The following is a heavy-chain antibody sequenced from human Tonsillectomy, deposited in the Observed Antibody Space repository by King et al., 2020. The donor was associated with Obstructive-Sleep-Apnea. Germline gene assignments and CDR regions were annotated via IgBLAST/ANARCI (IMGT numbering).Heavy chain of an antibody. V-gene: IGHV4-39*07. CDR1: GGSISSSNYY. CDR2: IYYIGRT. CDR3: ARDPYSSGWYWYFDL. J-gene: IGHJ2*01. D-gene: IGHD6-19*01. Sequence: QLQESGPGLVKPSETLSLSCTVSGGSISSSNYYLGWIRQPPGKGLECIGNIYYIGRTYYNPALKSRVTISVDTSKNQFSLKVSSVTAADTAVYYCARDPYSSGWYWYFDLWGRGTLVTVSS.